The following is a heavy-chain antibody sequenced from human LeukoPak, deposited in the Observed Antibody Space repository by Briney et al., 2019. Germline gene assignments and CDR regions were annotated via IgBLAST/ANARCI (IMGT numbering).Heavy chain of an antibody. CDR3: ARSKGWYSTDAFDI. CDR1: GFTFSSHW. D-gene: IGHD6-19*01. V-gene: IGHV3-74*03. CDR2: INGDGSNT. J-gene: IGHJ3*02. Sequence: GSLRLSCAASGFTFSSHWMHWVRQAPGKGLVWVSRINGDGSNTTYADSVKGRFTISRDNAKNTLYLQMNSLRAEDTAVYHCARSKGWYSTDAFDIWGQGTMVTVSS.